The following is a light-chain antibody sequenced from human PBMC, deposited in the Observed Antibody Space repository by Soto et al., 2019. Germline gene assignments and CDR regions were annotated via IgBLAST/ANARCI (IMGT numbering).Light chain of an antibody. V-gene: IGKV1-39*01. Sequence: DIQMTQSPSSVSASVGDRVTITCRASHTFSSFLNWYQQKRGKPPTLLIYGAYNLRSGVPSRFTGSGGGAEFRLTISSLQPDDFATYYCQQTYSPPFTFGQGTSLEPK. CDR3: QQTYSPPFT. CDR2: GAY. J-gene: IGKJ2*01. CDR1: HTFSSF.